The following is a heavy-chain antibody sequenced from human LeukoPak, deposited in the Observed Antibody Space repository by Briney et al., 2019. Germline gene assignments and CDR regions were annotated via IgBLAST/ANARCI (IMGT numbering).Heavy chain of an antibody. Sequence: SVKVSCKASGGTFSSYAISWVRQAPGQGLEWMGRIIPILGIASYAQKFQGRVTITADKSTSTAYMELSSLRSEDTAVYYCARGLTLDFWSGYLPDYWGQGTLVTVSS. V-gene: IGHV1-69*04. CDR2: IIPILGIA. CDR3: ARGLTLDFWSGYLPDY. D-gene: IGHD3-3*01. CDR1: GGTFSSYA. J-gene: IGHJ4*02.